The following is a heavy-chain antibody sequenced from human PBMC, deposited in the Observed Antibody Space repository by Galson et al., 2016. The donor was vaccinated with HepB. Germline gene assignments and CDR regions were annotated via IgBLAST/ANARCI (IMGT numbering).Heavy chain of an antibody. Sequence: SVKVSCKASGGTFGSYVISWVRQAPGEGLEWMGGIIPILGTANYAQNFQGRVTITADESTSTAYMELSSLRSEDTAVYYCARGGNVYYGMDVWGQGTMVTVSS. CDR3: ARGGNVYYGMDV. D-gene: IGHD4-23*01. CDR2: IIPILGTA. V-gene: IGHV1-69*13. CDR1: GGTFGSYV. J-gene: IGHJ6*02.